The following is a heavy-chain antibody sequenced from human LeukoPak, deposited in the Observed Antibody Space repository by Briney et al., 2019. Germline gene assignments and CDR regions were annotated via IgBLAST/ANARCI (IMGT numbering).Heavy chain of an antibody. CDR2: ISSSSTYT. CDR3: ARDPSEYYDFWSGSNDAFDI. Sequence: PGGSLRLSCAASGFTFSDYYMNWIRQAPGKGLEWVSYISSSSTYTNYADSVKGRFTISRDNAKNTLYLQMNSLRAEDTAVYYCARDPSEYYDFWSGSNDAFDIWGQGTMVTVSS. J-gene: IGHJ3*02. V-gene: IGHV3-11*06. CDR1: GFTFSDYY. D-gene: IGHD3-3*01.